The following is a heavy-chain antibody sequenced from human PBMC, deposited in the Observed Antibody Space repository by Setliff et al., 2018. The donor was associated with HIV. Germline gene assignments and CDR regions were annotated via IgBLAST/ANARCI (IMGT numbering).Heavy chain of an antibody. CDR3: ARDQATYYYDTSGHEFDY. CDR1: GYTFSNYG. D-gene: IGHD3-22*01. V-gene: IGHV1-2*02. CDR2: INPNSGGT. Sequence: ASVKVSCKASGYTFSNYGISWVRQAPGQGLEWMGWINPNSGGTKYAQKFQGRVTMSRDTSISTAYMELSRLTSDDTAVFYCARDQATYYYDTSGHEFDYWGQGTLVTVSS. J-gene: IGHJ4*02.